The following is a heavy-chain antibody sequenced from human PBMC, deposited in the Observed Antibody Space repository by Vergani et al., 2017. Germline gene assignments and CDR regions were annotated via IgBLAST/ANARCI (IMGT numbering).Heavy chain of an antibody. Sequence: EVQLVESGGGLVQPGRSLRLSCAASGFTFDDYAMPWVRQAPGKGMGWVSGISWNSGSIGYADSVKGRFTISRDNAKNSLYLQMNSLRAEDTALYYCAKDDFWSGTFWGQGTMVTVSS. J-gene: IGHJ3*01. D-gene: IGHD3-3*01. CDR2: ISWNSGSI. CDR3: AKDDFWSGTF. CDR1: GFTFDDYA. V-gene: IGHV3-9*01.